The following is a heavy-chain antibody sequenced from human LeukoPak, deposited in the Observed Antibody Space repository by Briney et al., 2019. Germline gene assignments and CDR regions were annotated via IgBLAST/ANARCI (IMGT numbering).Heavy chain of an antibody. V-gene: IGHV3-23*01. CDR3: ARDRGGYYFKGAFDI. J-gene: IGHJ3*02. CDR2: ISGSGGST. CDR1: GFTFSSYG. D-gene: IGHD3-22*01. Sequence: GGSLRLSCAASGFTFSSYGMSWVRQAPGKGLEWVSAISGSGGSTYYADSVKGRFTISRDNSKNTLYLQMNSLRAEDTAVYYCARDRGGYYFKGAFDIWGQGTMVTVSS.